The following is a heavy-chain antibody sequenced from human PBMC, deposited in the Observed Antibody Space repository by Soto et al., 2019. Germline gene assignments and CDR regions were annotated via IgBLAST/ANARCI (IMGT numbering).Heavy chain of an antibody. CDR2: INPNSGGT. Sequence: ASVKVSCKASGYTFTGYYMHWVRQAPGQGLEWMGWINPNSGGTNYAQKFQGWVTMTRDTSISTAYMELSRLRSDDTAVYYCARDLGAGEDGYYYYGMDVWGQGTTVTSP. D-gene: IGHD3-16*01. CDR1: GYTFTGYY. CDR3: ARDLGAGEDGYYYYGMDV. J-gene: IGHJ6*02. V-gene: IGHV1-2*04.